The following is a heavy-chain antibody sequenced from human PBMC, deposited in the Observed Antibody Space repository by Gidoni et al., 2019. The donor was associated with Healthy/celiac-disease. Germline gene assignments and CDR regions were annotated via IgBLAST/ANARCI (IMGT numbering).Heavy chain of an antibody. J-gene: IGHJ4*02. D-gene: IGHD3-22*01. CDR1: GGSISSSSYY. CDR2: IYYSGST. V-gene: IGHV4-39*01. CDR3: ARLNYYDSSGYN. Sequence: QLQLQESGPGLVKPSETLSLTCTVSGGSISSSSYYWGWIRQPPGKGLEWIGSIYYSGSTYYNPSLKSRVTISVDTSKNQFSLKLSSVTAADTAVYYCARLNYYDSSGYNWGQGTLVTVSS.